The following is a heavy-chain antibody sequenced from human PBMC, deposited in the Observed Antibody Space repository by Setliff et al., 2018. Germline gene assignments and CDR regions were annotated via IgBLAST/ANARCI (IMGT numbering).Heavy chain of an antibody. Sequence: GASVKVSCKASGYTFITYDINWVRQASGQGLEWMGWMNPNSGDTGYAQKFQGRVTMTRDTSISTAYMELSSLRSEDTAVYYCAAGLWFGELLYWANLDYWGQGTLVTVSS. CDR2: MNPNSGDT. CDR1: GYTFITYD. J-gene: IGHJ4*02. V-gene: IGHV1-8*02. CDR3: AAGLWFGELLYWANLDY. D-gene: IGHD3-10*01.